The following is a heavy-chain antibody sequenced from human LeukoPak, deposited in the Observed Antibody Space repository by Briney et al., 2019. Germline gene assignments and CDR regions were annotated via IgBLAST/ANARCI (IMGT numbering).Heavy chain of an antibody. CDR3: ARIPHVDDDFWTPLG. V-gene: IGHV1-69*04. D-gene: IGHD3-3*01. CDR1: GGTFISYA. Sequence: SVKVSCKASGGTFISYAISWVRQAPGQGLEWMGRIIPILGIANYAQKFQGRVTITADKSTSTAYMELSSLRSEDTAVYYCARIPHVDDDFWTPLGWGQGTLVTVSS. J-gene: IGHJ4*02. CDR2: IIPILGIA.